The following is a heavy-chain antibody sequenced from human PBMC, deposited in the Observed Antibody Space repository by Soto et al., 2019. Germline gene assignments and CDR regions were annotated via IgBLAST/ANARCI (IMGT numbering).Heavy chain of an antibody. V-gene: IGHV4-4*02. Sequence: SETLSLTCAVSSGSISSSNWWSWVRQPPGKGLEWIGEIYHSGSTNYNPSLKSRVTISVDKSKNQFSLKLSSVTAADTAVYYCARDLQYRAVAGTYYWFDPWGQGTLVTVSS. CDR1: SGSISSSNW. CDR3: ARDLQYRAVAGTYYWFDP. D-gene: IGHD6-19*01. CDR2: IYHSGST. J-gene: IGHJ5*02.